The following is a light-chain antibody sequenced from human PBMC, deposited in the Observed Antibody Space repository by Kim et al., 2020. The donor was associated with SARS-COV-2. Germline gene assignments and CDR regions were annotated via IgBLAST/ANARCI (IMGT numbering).Light chain of an antibody. Sequence: DIVMTQSPDSLAVSPGERATINCKSSQNILYSSNNKNYLAWYQQKPGQPPKLLIYWASTRESGVPDRFSGSGSGTDFTLTISSLQAEDVAVYYCEQYYSIPRTFGQGTKLEI. CDR3: EQYYSIPRT. CDR1: QNILYSSNNKNY. J-gene: IGKJ2*02. V-gene: IGKV4-1*01. CDR2: WAS.